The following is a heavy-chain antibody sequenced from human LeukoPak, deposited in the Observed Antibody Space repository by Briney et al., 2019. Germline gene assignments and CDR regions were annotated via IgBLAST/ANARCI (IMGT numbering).Heavy chain of an antibody. D-gene: IGHD4-23*01. J-gene: IGHJ3*02. Sequence: SETLSLTCTVSGGSISSSSYYWGWIRQPPGKGLEWIGSIYYSRSTNYNPSLRSRVTISVDTSKNQFSLKLSSVTAADTAVYYCARDGGNDAFDIWGQGTMVTVSS. V-gene: IGHV4-39*07. CDR3: ARDGGNDAFDI. CDR2: IYYSRST. CDR1: GGSISSSSYY.